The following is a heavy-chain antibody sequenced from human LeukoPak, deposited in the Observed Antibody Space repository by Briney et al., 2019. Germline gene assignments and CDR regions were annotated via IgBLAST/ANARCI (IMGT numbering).Heavy chain of an antibody. J-gene: IGHJ3*02. CDR1: GYSISSGFY. V-gene: IGHV4-38-2*01. Sequence: SETLSLTCDVSGYSISSGFYWGWIRQPAGKGLEWIGSIYYSGSTNYNPSLKSRVTISVDTSTNQFSLNLSSVTAADTAVYYCARSANAFDIWGQGTMVTVSS. CDR2: IYYSGST. CDR3: ARSANAFDI.